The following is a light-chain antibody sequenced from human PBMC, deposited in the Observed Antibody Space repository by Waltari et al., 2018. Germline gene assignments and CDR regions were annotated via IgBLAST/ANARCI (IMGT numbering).Light chain of an antibody. CDR1: QSISNW. V-gene: IGKV1-5*03. Sequence: DLQMTQSPSTLSASVGDKIIITCRASQSISNWLAWYQQKPGKAPKLLIYKAFTLETGVPSRFSGSGSGTVFTLTISSLQPDDFATYYCQQYNSYSLLTFGGGTKVEIE. J-gene: IGKJ4*01. CDR2: KAF. CDR3: QQYNSYSLLT.